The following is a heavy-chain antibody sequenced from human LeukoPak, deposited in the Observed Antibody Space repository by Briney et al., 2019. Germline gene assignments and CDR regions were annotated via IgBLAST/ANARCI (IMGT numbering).Heavy chain of an antibody. V-gene: IGHV4-31*03. CDR3: ARKGLLLRGAFDI. CDR1: GGSISSCGYY. J-gene: IGHJ3*02. CDR2: LYYSGST. D-gene: IGHD3-22*01. Sequence: SETLSLTCTVSGGSISSCGYYWSWIRQHPGKGLEWIGYLYYSGSTYYTPSLKSRVTISVDTSKNQFSLKLSSVTAADTAVYYCARKGLLLRGAFDIWGQGTMVTVSS.